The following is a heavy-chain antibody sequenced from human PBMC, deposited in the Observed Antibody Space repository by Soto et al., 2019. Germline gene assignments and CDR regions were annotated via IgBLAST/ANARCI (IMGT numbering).Heavy chain of an antibody. Sequence: GGSLRLSCAASGFTFDDYTMHWVRQAPGKGLEWVSLISWDGGSTYYADSVKGRFTISRDNSKNSLYLQMNSLRTEDTALYYCAKDIERELYPHTMFYGMDVWGQGTTVTVSS. D-gene: IGHD1-26*01. CDR1: GFTFDDYT. V-gene: IGHV3-43*01. CDR2: ISWDGGST. CDR3: AKDIERELYPHTMFYGMDV. J-gene: IGHJ6*02.